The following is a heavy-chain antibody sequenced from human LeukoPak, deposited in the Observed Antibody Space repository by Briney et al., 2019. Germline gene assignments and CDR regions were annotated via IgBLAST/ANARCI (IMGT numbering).Heavy chain of an antibody. CDR3: ATLEGYSYGGDY. V-gene: IGHV3-30*02. J-gene: IGHJ4*02. Sequence: PGGSLRLSCAASGFTFSSYAMSWVRQAPGKGLEWVAFIRYDGSNKYYADSVKGRFTISRDNSKNTLYLQMNSLRAEDTAVYYCATLEGYSYGGDYWGQGTLVTVSS. CDR2: IRYDGSNK. CDR1: GFTFSSYA. D-gene: IGHD5-18*01.